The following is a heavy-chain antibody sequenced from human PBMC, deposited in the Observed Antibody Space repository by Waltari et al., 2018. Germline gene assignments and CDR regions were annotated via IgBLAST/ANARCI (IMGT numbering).Heavy chain of an antibody. CDR1: GYSISSGYY. D-gene: IGHD3-16*01. V-gene: IGHV4-38-2*01. Sequence: QVQLQESGPGLVKPSETLSLTCAVSGYSISSGYYWGWIRQPPGKGLEWIGSIYHRGRTYYNPSLKSRVTIAVDTSKNQFALKLSSVTAADTAVYYCARLRFRDPIDYWGQGTLVTVSS. CDR2: IYHRGRT. CDR3: ARLRFRDPIDY. J-gene: IGHJ4*02.